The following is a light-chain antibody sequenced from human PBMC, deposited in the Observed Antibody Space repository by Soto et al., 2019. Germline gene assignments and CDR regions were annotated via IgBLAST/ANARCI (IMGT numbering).Light chain of an antibody. J-gene: IGLJ1*01. CDR1: SSDVGGYNY. CDR3: SSYTSSGTLYV. V-gene: IGLV2-14*01. Sequence: QSVLTQPASVSGSPGQSITISCTGTSSDVGGYNYVSWYQQHPGKAPKLMIYAVTDRPSGVSSRFSGSKSGNTASLTISGLQAEDEADYYCSSYTSSGTLYVFGTGTKVTVL. CDR2: AVT.